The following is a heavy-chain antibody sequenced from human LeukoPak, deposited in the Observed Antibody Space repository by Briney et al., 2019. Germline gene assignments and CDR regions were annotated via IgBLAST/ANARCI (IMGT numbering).Heavy chain of an antibody. J-gene: IGHJ5*02. V-gene: IGHV6-1*01. D-gene: IGHD1-26*01. Sequence: SQTLSLTCAISGDSVSSNSAAWNWIRQSPSRGLEWLGRTYYRSKWYNDYAVSVKSQITINPDTSKSQFSLQLNSVTPEDTAVYYCARVRRDGGATNYRFDPWGQGTLVTVSS. CDR1: GDSVSSNSAA. CDR2: TYYRSKWYN. CDR3: ARVRRDGGATNYRFDP.